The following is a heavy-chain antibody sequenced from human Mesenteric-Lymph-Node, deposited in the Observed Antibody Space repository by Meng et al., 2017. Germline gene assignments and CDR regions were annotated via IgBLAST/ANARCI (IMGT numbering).Heavy chain of an antibody. V-gene: IGHV2-5*02. Sequence: SGPTLVKPTQTLTLTCTFSGFSLTTSGVGVGWIRQPPGKALEWLAFIYWEDNKRYSPSLKSRLSITKDTSKNQVVLTMTNMDPVDTATYYCSRRSNYYNSSGLDYWGQGTLVTVSS. D-gene: IGHD3-22*01. CDR1: GFSLTTSGVG. CDR3: SRRSNYYNSSGLDY. CDR2: IYWEDNK. J-gene: IGHJ4*02.